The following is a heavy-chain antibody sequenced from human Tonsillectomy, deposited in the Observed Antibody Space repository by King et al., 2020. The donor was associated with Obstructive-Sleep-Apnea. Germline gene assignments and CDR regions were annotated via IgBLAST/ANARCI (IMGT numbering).Heavy chain of an antibody. CDR3: ANAPNHYYFDF. D-gene: IGHD1-14*01. J-gene: IGHJ4*02. CDR2: IYYSGST. CDR1: GGSISSYY. Sequence: VQLQESGPGLVKPSETLSLTCTVSGGSISSYYWSWIRQPPGKGLELIGYIYYSGSTNYNPSLKSRVTISVDTSKNQFSLKLTSVTAADTAVYYCANAPNHYYFDFWGQGTLVTVSS. V-gene: IGHV4-59*08.